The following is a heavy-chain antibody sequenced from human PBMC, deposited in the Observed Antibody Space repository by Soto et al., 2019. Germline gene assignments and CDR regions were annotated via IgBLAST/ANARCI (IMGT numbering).Heavy chain of an antibody. D-gene: IGHD2-2*01. Sequence: SETLSLTYSVSGDSISDYFWTWIRQPPGKGLEWIGFVHDDGKTSYKPSLSSRATISLDTSKRQFSLNLLSATAADTAVYYCARVPDYWGQGILVTVSS. CDR1: GDSISDYF. J-gene: IGHJ4*02. V-gene: IGHV4-59*08. CDR2: VHDDGKT. CDR3: ARVPDY.